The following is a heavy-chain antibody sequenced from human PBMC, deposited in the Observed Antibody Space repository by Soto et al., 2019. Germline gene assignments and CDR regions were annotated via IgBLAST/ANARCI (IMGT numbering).Heavy chain of an antibody. D-gene: IGHD2-15*01. CDR3: AGDGALGENYYCYGMDV. V-gene: IGHV1-18*01. CDR2: ISAYNGNT. CDR1: GYTFTSYG. J-gene: IGHJ6*02. Sequence: QVQLVQSGAEVKKPGASVKVSCKASGYTFTSYGISWVRQAPGQGLEWMGWISAYNGNTNYAQKLQGRVTMTTEATTSTAYIELRSLRSDDTAVYYCAGDGALGENYYCYGMDVWGQGTTVTVSS.